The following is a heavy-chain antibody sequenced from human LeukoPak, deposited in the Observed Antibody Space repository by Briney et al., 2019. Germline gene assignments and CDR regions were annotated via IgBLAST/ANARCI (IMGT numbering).Heavy chain of an antibody. CDR3: AKLMGYCSSTSCYDY. J-gene: IGHJ4*02. Sequence: GGSLRLSCAASGFTFSSYGMHWVRQAPGKGLEWVAFIRYDGSNKYYADSVKGRFTTSRDNSKNTLYLQMNSLRAEDTAVYYCAKLMGYCSSTSCYDYWGQGTLVTVSS. V-gene: IGHV3-30*02. D-gene: IGHD2-2*01. CDR2: IRYDGSNK. CDR1: GFTFSSYG.